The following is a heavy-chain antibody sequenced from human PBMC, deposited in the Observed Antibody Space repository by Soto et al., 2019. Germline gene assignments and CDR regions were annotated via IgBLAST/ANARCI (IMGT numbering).Heavy chain of an antibody. V-gene: IGHV4-31*03. J-gene: IGHJ6*02. Sequence: SETLSLTCTVSGGSISSGTYYWSWIRQHPGKGLEWIGYIYYSGSTYYNPSLKSRLTISLDTSENQFSLKLTSVTAADTAVYYCARLPRDYCSGMDVWGQGTTVTVSS. CDR2: IYYSGST. CDR1: GGSISSGTYY. CDR3: ARLPRDYCSGMDV.